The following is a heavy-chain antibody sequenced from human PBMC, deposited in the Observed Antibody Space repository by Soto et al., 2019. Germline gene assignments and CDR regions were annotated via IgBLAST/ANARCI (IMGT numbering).Heavy chain of an antibody. CDR3: ASERFGGGDCLRCLDY. CDR1: GYTFTSYY. CDR2: INPSGGST. J-gene: IGHJ4*02. Sequence: ASVKVSCKASGYTFTSYYMHWVRQAPGQGLEWMGIINPSGGSTSYAQKFQGRVTMTRDTSTSTVYMELSSLRSEDTAVYYCASERFGGGDCLRCLDYWGQGTLVTVSS. V-gene: IGHV1-46*01. D-gene: IGHD2-21*02.